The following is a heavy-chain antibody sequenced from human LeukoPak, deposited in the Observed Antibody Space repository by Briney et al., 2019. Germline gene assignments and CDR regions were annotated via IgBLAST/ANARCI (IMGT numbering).Heavy chain of an antibody. V-gene: IGHV3-21*01. CDR2: ISSSSSYI. D-gene: IGHD6-6*01. CDR3: ARDRTGIAARYFDY. Sequence: GGSLRVSCAASGFTFSSYSMNWVRQAPGKRLEWVSSISSSSSYIYYADSVKGRFTISRDNAKNSLYLQMNSLRAEDTAVYYCARDRTGIAARYFDYWGQGTLVTVSS. J-gene: IGHJ4*02. CDR1: GFTFSSYS.